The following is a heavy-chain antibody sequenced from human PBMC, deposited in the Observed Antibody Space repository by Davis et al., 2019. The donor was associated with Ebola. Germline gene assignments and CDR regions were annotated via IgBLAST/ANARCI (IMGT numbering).Heavy chain of an antibody. V-gene: IGHV4-59*12. CDR1: GGSISSYY. J-gene: IGHJ5*02. Sequence: PSETLSLTCTVSGGSISSYYWSWIRQPPGKGLEWIGYIYYSGSTNYNPSLKSRVTMSVDTSKNQFSLKLSSVTAADTAVYYCARDSGYDFWSGSNWFDPWGQGTLVTVSS. CDR3: ARDSGYDFWSGSNWFDP. CDR2: IYYSGST. D-gene: IGHD3-3*01.